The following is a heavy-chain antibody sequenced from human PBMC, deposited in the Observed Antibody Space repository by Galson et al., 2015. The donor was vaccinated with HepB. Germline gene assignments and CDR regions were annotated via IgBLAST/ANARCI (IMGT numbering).Heavy chain of an antibody. D-gene: IGHD2-2*02. Sequence: SLRLSCAASGFTFSSYAMHWVRQAPGKGLEWVAFISYDGSNKYYADSVKGRFTISRDNSKNTLYLQMNSLRAEDTAVYYGARVVPSTAIRAKGGGHRHQTDDYWGQGPLVTVSS. CDR3: ARVVPSTAIRAKGGGHRHQTDDY. J-gene: IGHJ4*02. CDR2: ISYDGSNK. V-gene: IGHV3-30*04. CDR1: GFTFSSYA.